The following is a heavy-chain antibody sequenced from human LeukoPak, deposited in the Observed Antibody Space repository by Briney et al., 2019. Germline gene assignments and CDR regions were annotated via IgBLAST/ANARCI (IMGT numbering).Heavy chain of an antibody. CDR1: GYTFTGYY. V-gene: IGHV1-2*02. CDR2: INPNSGGT. CDR3: ARDLLAYCGGDCYSIDP. Sequence: ASVKVSCKASGYTFTGYYMHWVRQAPGQGLEWMGSINPNSGGTNYAQKFQGRVTMTRDTSISTAYMELSRLRSDDTAVYYCARDLLAYCGGDCYSIDPCGQGTLVTVSS. J-gene: IGHJ5*02. D-gene: IGHD2-21*01.